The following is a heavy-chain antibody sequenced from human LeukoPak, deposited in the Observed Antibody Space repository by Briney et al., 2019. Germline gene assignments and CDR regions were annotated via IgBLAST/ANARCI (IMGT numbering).Heavy chain of an antibody. J-gene: IGHJ5*02. CDR1: GVTFDDYA. V-gene: IGHV3-9*03. Sequence: GGPLRLSCAASGVTFDDYAMHWVRQAPGKGLEWVSGISWNSGSIGYADSVKGRFTISRDNAKNSLYLQMNSLRAEDMALYYCAKGNSYGTDNWFDPWGQGTLVTVSS. D-gene: IGHD5-18*01. CDR3: AKGNSYGTDNWFDP. CDR2: ISWNSGSI.